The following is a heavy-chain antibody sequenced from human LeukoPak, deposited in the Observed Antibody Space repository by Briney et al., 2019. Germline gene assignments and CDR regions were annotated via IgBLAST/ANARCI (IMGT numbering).Heavy chain of an antibody. D-gene: IGHD6-13*01. CDR3: AKLRPYSSSWYAYYGMDV. Sequence: GGSLRLSCAASGFTFSNYYMSWVRQAPGKGLEWVANIKQDGGNKYYVDSVKGRFTISRDNAKNSLYLQMDSLRAEDTAVYYCAKLRPYSSSWYAYYGMDVWGQGATVTVSS. CDR2: IKQDGGNK. CDR1: GFTFSNYY. J-gene: IGHJ6*02. V-gene: IGHV3-7*02.